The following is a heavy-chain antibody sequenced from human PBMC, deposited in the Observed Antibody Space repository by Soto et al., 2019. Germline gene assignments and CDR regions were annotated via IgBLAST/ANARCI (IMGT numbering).Heavy chain of an antibody. V-gene: IGHV4-39*01. CDR3: ASSSPFHY. J-gene: IGHJ4*02. CDR1: SASLSSSTYY. CDR2: IYYSGNT. D-gene: IGHD6-6*01. Sequence: SETLSLTCSVSSASLSSSTYYWSWIRQPPGRGPEWIGSIYYSGNTYYKPSLKSRVSISIDTSRNQFSLKLTSVTAADTGVYYCASSSPFHYWGPGILVTISS.